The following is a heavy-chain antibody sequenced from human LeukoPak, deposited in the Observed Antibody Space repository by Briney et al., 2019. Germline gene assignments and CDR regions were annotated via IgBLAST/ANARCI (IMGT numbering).Heavy chain of an antibody. J-gene: IGHJ4*02. CDR2: IIPIFGTA. CDR3: ARDKEGEQQLVYFDY. CDR1: GGTFSSYA. Sequence: SVKVSCKASGGTFSSYAISWVRQAPGQGLEWMGGIIPIFGTANYARKFQGRVTITADESTSTAYMELSSLRSEDTAVYYCARDKEGEQQLVYFDYWGQGTLVTVSS. V-gene: IGHV1-69*13. D-gene: IGHD6-13*01.